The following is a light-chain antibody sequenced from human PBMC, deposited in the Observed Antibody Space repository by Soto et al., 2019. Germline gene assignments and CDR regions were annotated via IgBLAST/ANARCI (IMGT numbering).Light chain of an antibody. J-gene: IGKJ1*01. CDR2: STS. V-gene: IGKV1-39*01. CDR3: QQSYSTSRT. CDR1: QYIGDN. Sequence: DLQMTQSPSSLSASVGDRVTITCRASQYIGDNLNWYQQKPGRAPVLLISSTSSLQSGVTSRFSGSGYGTDFTLTISSLQPEDFATYYCQQSYSTSRTFGQGTKVEIK.